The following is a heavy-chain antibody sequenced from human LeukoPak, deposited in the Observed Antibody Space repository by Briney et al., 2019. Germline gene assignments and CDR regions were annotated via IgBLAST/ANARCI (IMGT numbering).Heavy chain of an antibody. CDR3: ARAKKYYYDSSGSPVYYYYMDV. J-gene: IGHJ6*03. D-gene: IGHD3-22*01. V-gene: IGHV1-2*06. CDR1: GYTFTGYY. Sequence: ASVKVSCKASGYTFTGYYMHWVRQAPGQGLEWMGRINPNSGGTNYAQKFQGRVTMTRDTSISTAYMELSRLRSDDTAVYYCARAKKYYYDSSGSPVYYYYMDVWGKGTTVTVSS. CDR2: INPNSGGT.